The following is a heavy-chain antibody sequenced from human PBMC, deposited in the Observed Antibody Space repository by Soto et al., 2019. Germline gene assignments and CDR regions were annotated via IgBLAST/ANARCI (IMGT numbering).Heavy chain of an antibody. CDR3: ARDGFCTSTTCRVGNWFDP. V-gene: IGHV4-34*01. Sequence: SETLSLTCVVYGGSFSGYYWSWIRQSPGKGLEWIGGINHRGGTNYSPSLESRVTISVDTSKNQFSLKLPSVTAADTAIYYCARDGFCTSTTCRVGNWFDPWGQGTLVTAPQ. CDR2: INHRGGT. D-gene: IGHD2-2*01. J-gene: IGHJ5*02. CDR1: GGSFSGYY.